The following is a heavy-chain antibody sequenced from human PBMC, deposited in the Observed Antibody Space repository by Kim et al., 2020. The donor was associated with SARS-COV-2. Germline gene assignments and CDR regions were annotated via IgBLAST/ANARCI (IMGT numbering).Heavy chain of an antibody. V-gene: IGHV3-30-3*01. Sequence: GGSLRLSCAASGFTFSSYAMHWVRQAPGKGLEWVAVISYDGSNKYYADSVKGRFTISRDNSKNTLYLQMNSLRAEDTAVYYCARLMYSGSYSPLLDYWGQETLDTVSS. CDR1: GFTFSSYA. CDR3: ARLMYSGSYSPLLDY. D-gene: IGHD1-26*01. CDR2: ISYDGSNK. J-gene: IGHJ4*02.